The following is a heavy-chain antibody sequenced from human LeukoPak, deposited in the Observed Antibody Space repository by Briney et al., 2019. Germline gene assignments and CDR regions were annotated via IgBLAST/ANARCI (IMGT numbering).Heavy chain of an antibody. CDR1: GYTFTGYY. J-gene: IGHJ4*02. CDR2: INPNSGGT. Sequence: ASVKVSCKASGYTFTGYYMHWVRQAPGQGLEWMGWINPNSGGTNYAQKFQGRVTMTRDTSISTAYMELSRLRSDDTAVYYCARPLRTIAAAVWSPASYWGQGTLVTVSS. V-gene: IGHV1-2*02. D-gene: IGHD6-13*01. CDR3: ARPLRTIAAAVWSPASY.